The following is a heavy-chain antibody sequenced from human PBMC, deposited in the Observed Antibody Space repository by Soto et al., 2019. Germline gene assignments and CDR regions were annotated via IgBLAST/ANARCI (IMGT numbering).Heavy chain of an antibody. D-gene: IGHD1-26*01. V-gene: IGHV3-30*18. CDR2: ISHEGNSK. CDR3: AKTITLSPSDDRRGRGALIDH. CDR1: GFTFSVFG. J-gene: IGHJ4*02. Sequence: QVHLVESGGGVVQPGGSLRLSCAASGFTFSVFGMHWVRQAPGKGPEWVAVISHEGNSKHYADSVKGRFTISRDNAKNMLSLLMESLRPEDTALYYCAKTITLSPSDDRRGRGALIDHWGQGTLVTVSS.